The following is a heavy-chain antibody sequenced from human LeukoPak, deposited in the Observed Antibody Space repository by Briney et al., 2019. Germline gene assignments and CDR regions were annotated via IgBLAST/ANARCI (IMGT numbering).Heavy chain of an antibody. V-gene: IGHV3-21*01. J-gene: IGHJ3*02. CDR3: ARTGRYSSSWYVSYAFDI. CDR2: ISSSSSYI. D-gene: IGHD6-13*01. CDR1: GFTFSSYN. Sequence: GGSLRLSCAASGFTFSSYNMNWVRQAPGKGLEWVSSISSSSSYIYYADSLKGRFTISRDNAKNSLYLQMNSLRAADTAVYYCARTGRYSSSWYVSYAFDIWGQGTMVTVSS.